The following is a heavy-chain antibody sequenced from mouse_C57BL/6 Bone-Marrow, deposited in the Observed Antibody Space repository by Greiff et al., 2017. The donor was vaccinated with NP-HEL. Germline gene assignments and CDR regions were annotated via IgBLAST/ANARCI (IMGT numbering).Heavy chain of an antibody. CDR2: ISSGGSYT. D-gene: IGHD1-1*01. CDR1: GFTFSSYG. J-gene: IGHJ4*01. V-gene: IGHV5-6*01. Sequence: EVKLMESGGDLVKPGGSLKLSCAASGFTFSSYGMSWVRQTPDNRLEWVATISSGGSYTYYPDSVKGRFTISRDNAKNTLYLQMSSLKSEDTAMYYCARPIYYYGSSYGDYAMDYWGQGTSVTVSS. CDR3: ARPIYYYGSSYGDYAMDY.